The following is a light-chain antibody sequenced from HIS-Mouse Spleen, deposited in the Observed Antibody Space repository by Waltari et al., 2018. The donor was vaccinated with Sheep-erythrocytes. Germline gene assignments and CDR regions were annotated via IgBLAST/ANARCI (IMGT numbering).Light chain of an antibody. CDR3: SSYAGSNNWV. J-gene: IGLJ3*02. CDR1: SSDVGGYNY. Sequence: QSALTQPPSASGSPGQSVTISCTGTSSDVGGYNYVSWYQQHPGKAPKLMIYEVSNRPSGVPDRFSGSKSGNTASLTVSGLQAEDEADYYCSSYAGSNNWVFGGETKLTVL. V-gene: IGLV2-8*01. CDR2: EVS.